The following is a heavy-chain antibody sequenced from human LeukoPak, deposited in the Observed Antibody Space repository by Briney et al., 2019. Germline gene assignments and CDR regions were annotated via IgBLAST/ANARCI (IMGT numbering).Heavy chain of an antibody. J-gene: IGHJ3*02. CDR3: AKDLLDLVLVVTVQGDPFDI. V-gene: IGHV3-23*01. CDR1: GFTFSSYA. Sequence: GGSLRLSCAASGFTFSSYAMSWVRQAPGKGLEWVSAMSGNGVSTYYGDSVKGRFTLSRDNSKNTLYLHMNSLRAEDTAVYYCAKDLLDLVLVVTVQGDPFDIWGQGTMVTVSS. CDR2: MSGNGVST. D-gene: IGHD2-15*01.